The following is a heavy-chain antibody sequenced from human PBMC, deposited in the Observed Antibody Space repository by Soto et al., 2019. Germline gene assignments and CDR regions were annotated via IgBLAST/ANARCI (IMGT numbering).Heavy chain of an antibody. V-gene: IGHV3-33*01. CDR1: GFTLSSYG. CDR2: IWFDGSNK. J-gene: IGHJ4*02. CDR3: ATKGPY. Sequence: QVQLVESGGGVVQPGRSLRLSCAASGFTLSSYGMHWVRQAPGKGLEWVAVIWFDGSNKFYADSVKGRFTISRDNSKITVSLQMNSLRDEDSAAYYCATKGPYWGQGTLVTVSS.